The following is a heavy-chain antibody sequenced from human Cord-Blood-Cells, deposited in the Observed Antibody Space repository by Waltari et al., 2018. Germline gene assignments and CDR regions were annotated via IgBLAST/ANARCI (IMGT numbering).Heavy chain of an antibody. Sequence: QVQLQQWGAGLLKPSETLSLTCAVYGGSFSGYYWSWIRQPPGKGLEWIGEINHSGSTNYNPSLKSRVTISVDTSKNQFSLKLSSVTAADTAVYYCAREVGQNIDYWGQGTLVTVSS. V-gene: IGHV4-34*01. J-gene: IGHJ4*02. CDR3: AREVGQNIDY. CDR2: INHSGST. CDR1: GGSFSGYY.